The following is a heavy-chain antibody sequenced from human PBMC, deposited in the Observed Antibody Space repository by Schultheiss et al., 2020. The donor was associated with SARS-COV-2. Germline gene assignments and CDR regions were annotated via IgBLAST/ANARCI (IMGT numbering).Heavy chain of an antibody. CDR2: ISCDARNK. CDR3: AKSTPLFSSGWYGFDY. V-gene: IGHV3-30*18. Sequence: GGSLRLSCAASGFTFSSYSMNWVRQAPGKGLEWVTVISCDARNKFYSDSVKGRFTISRDDSHNTLSVQMSTLRPEDTAIYYCAKSTPLFSSGWYGFDYWGQGTLVTVSS. J-gene: IGHJ4*02. CDR1: GFTFSSYS. D-gene: IGHD6-19*01.